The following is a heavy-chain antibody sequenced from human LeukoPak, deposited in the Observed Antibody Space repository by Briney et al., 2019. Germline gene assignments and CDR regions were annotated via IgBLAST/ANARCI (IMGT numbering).Heavy chain of an antibody. CDR2: ISSSSSTI. J-gene: IGHJ4*02. D-gene: IGHD4-11*01. V-gene: IGHV3-48*01. Sequence: SGGSLRLSCAASGFTFSSYSMNWVRQTPGKGLEWVSYISSSSSTIYYADSVKGRFTISRDNAKNSLYLQMNSLRAEDTAVYYCARDRDDYSNDYWGQGTLVTVSS. CDR1: GFTFSSYS. CDR3: ARDRDDYSNDY.